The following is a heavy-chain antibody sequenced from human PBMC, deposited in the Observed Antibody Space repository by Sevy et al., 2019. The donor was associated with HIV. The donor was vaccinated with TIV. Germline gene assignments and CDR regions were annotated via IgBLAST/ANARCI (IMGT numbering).Heavy chain of an antibody. Sequence: SETLSLTCNVSGGSVSTGSYYWSWIRQPPGKGLEWIGYIYYSGSTNYNPSLRSRITITVDTSKNQFSLKLSSVTAADTAVYYWARGSPFATWSRGAFDIWGQGTMVTVSS. CDR2: IYYSGST. CDR3: ARGSPFATWSRGAFDI. CDR1: GGSVSTGSYY. D-gene: IGHD5-12*01. J-gene: IGHJ3*02. V-gene: IGHV4-61*01.